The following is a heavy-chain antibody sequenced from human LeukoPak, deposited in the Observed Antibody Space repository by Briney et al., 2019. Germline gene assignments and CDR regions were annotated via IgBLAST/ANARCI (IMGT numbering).Heavy chain of an antibody. V-gene: IGHV3-23*01. Sequence: AGGSLRLSCAASRFIFSKYAMSWVRQAPGKGLEWVSDISASGVYTYYADSVKGRFTVSRDNYKNTLYLQIDSLRADDTAVYYFANPDGLESGTPNYAFHVWGQGTIVTVSS. D-gene: IGHD1-26*01. CDR3: ANPDGLESGTPNYAFHV. J-gene: IGHJ3*01. CDR1: RFIFSKYA. CDR2: ISASGVYT.